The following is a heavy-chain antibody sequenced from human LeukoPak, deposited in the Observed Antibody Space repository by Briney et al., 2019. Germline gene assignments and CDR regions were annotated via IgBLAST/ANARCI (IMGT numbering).Heavy chain of an antibody. D-gene: IGHD3-22*01. J-gene: IGHJ3*02. Sequence: GGSLRLSCAVSGFTVSGNYMSWVRQAPGKGLEWVSTISDSGGSTYYADSVKGRFTISRDNSKNTLYLQMNSLRAEDTAVYYCAKWSYGDSSGYGAFDIWGQGTMVTVSS. V-gene: IGHV3-23*01. CDR3: AKWSYGDSSGYGAFDI. CDR1: GFTVSGNY. CDR2: ISDSGGST.